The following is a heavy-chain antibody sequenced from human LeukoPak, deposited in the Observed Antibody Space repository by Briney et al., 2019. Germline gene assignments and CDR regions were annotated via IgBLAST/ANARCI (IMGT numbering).Heavy chain of an antibody. CDR1: GFTFSSYS. D-gene: IGHD3-10*01. Sequence: PGGSLRLSCAASGFTFSSYSMNWVRQAPGKGLEWVSSISSNSNIYYADSVKGRFTISRDNAKNSLYLQMNSLRAEDTAVYYCAKDLHYGSADYWGQGTLVTVSS. J-gene: IGHJ4*02. CDR2: ISSNSNI. V-gene: IGHV3-21*01. CDR3: AKDLHYGSADY.